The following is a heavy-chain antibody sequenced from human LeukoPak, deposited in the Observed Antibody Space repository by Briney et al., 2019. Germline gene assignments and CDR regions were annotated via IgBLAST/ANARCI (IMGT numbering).Heavy chain of an antibody. J-gene: IGHJ4*02. CDR3: VKECLVIINYYFDY. CDR1: GFVFSSYA. V-gene: IGHV3-23*01. Sequence: PGGSLRLSCAASGFVFSSYAMSWVRQAPGKGLEWVSTLSDSGGKTYYADSVKGRFTVSRDNSKNTLYLQMSSLRAEDTAVYYCVKECLVIINYYFDYWGQGTLVTVSS. D-gene: IGHD3-22*01. CDR2: LSDSGGKT.